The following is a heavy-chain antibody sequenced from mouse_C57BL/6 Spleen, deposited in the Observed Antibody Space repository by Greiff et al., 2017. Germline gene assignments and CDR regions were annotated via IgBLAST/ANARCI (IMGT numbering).Heavy chain of an antibody. Sequence: QVTLKESGPGILQSSQTLSLTCSFSGFSLSTSGMGVSWIRQPSGKGLDWLVHIYWDDDKRYNPSLKSRPTISKDTSRDQVFLKITSVDTADTATYDCARIYDGPFYFDYWGQGTTLTVSS. CDR3: ARIYDGPFYFDY. CDR1: GFSLSTSGMG. V-gene: IGHV8-12*01. CDR2: IYWDDDK. J-gene: IGHJ2*01. D-gene: IGHD2-3*01.